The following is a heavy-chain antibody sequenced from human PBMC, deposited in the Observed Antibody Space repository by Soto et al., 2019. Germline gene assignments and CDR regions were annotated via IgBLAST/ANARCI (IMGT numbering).Heavy chain of an antibody. J-gene: IGHJ3*02. D-gene: IGHD2-15*01. CDR2: TIPILCIA. Sequence: SVKVSCTASGGTFSSYTISWGRQAPGQGLEWMGKTIPILCIANYAQKFQGRVTITADKSTSTAYMELSSLRSEDTAVYYCAIYLHRGYCSGGSCYRGRESAFDIWGQGTMVTVSS. V-gene: IGHV1-69*02. CDR3: AIYLHRGYCSGGSCYRGRESAFDI. CDR1: GGTFSSYT.